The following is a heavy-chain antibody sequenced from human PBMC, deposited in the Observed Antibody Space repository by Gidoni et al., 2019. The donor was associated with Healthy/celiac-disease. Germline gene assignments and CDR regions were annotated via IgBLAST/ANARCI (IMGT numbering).Heavy chain of an antibody. CDR3: ARLQSKFVHPWAGSGAFDI. Sequence: QLQVQESGPGLVKPSETLSLTRPVPGGSISRSSHYWGWTRQPPGKGLEWIGGIHYSGGTYYDPALKSQVTISVDTSKNQFSLKLSFVTAAETAVYYCARLQSKFVHPWAGSGAFDIWGQGTMVTVSS. V-gene: IGHV4-39*01. D-gene: IGHD2-8*01. CDR2: IHYSGGT. J-gene: IGHJ3*02. CDR1: GGSISRSSHY.